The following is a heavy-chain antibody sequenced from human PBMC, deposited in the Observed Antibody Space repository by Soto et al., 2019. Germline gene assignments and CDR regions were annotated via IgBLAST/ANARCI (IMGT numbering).Heavy chain of an antibody. CDR3: ARVLPSTTIYGMDV. CDR1: GYTFTSYH. Sequence: ASVKVSCKASGYTFTSYHLHWVRQAPGQGLEWMGMINPGGGSTSYAQKFQGRVTMTWDTSTSTVYMDVRSLRSEDTALYFCARVLPSTTIYGMDVWGQGAMVTVSS. V-gene: IGHV1-46*01. CDR2: INPGGGST. J-gene: IGHJ6*02. D-gene: IGHD1-1*01.